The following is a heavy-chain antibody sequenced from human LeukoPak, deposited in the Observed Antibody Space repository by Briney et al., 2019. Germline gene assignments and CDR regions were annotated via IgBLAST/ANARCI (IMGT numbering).Heavy chain of an antibody. D-gene: IGHD1-26*01. CDR2: ISSSSSYI. V-gene: IGHV3-21*01. CDR1: GFTFSSYS. CDR3: ARACGSYYPIDY. J-gene: IGHJ4*02. Sequence: GGSLRLSCAASGFTFSSYSMNWVRQAPGKGLEWVSSISSSSSYIYYADSVKGRFTISRDNAKNSLYLQMNSLRAEDTAVYYCARACGSYYPIDYWGQGTLVTVSS.